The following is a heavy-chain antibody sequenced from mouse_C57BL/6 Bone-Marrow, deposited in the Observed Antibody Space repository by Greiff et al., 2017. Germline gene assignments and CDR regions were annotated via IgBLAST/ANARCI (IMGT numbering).Heavy chain of an antibody. CDR2: IDPSDSYT. J-gene: IGHJ3*01. CDR3: ARFPYSNYGRWFAY. D-gene: IGHD2-5*01. Sequence: VQLQQPGAELVMPGASVKLSCKASGYTFTSYWMHWVKQRPGQGLEWIGEIDPSDSYTNYNQKFKGKSTLTVDQSSSTAYMQLSSLTSEDSAVYYCARFPYSNYGRWFAYWGQGTLVTVSA. CDR1: GYTFTSYW. V-gene: IGHV1-69*01.